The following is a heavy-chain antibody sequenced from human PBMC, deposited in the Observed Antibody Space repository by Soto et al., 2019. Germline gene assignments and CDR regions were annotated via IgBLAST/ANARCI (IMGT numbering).Heavy chain of an antibody. D-gene: IGHD4-17*01. CDR1: GWSISSYY. Sequence: SETLSLTCTVSGWSISSYYWSWIRQPPGKGLEWIGYIYYRANPNYNPSLKSRVTISQDTSKNQFSLKLTSATAADTAVYYCSRDVDFGEEDVWGQGTTVTVSS. J-gene: IGHJ6*02. V-gene: IGHV4-59*01. CDR3: SRDVDFGEEDV. CDR2: IYYRANP.